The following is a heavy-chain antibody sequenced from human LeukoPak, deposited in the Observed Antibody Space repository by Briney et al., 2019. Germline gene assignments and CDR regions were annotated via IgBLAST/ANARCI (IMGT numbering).Heavy chain of an antibody. V-gene: IGHV4-34*01. Sequence: SETLSLTCAVYGGSFSGYYWSWIRQPPGKGLEWIGSIYYSGSTYYNPSLKSRVTISVDTSKNQFSLKLSSVTAADTAVYYCARGVGSSSWWFDYWGQGTLVTVSS. CDR2: IYYSGST. CDR3: ARGVGSSSWWFDY. D-gene: IGHD6-13*01. J-gene: IGHJ4*02. CDR1: GGSFSGYY.